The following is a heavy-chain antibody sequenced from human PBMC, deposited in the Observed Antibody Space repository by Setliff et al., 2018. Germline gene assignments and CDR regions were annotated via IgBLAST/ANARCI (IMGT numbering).Heavy chain of an antibody. D-gene: IGHD1-26*01. CDR1: GDAISSGDYF. Sequence: PSETLSLTCTVSGDAISSGDYFWSWIRQPPGKGLEWIAYIYHSGSAYYNPSLKSRVTMSVDTSKNQFSLHLTSVTAADTAVYYCAREVGTSTSSDAFDVWGQGMMVTVSS. CDR3: AREVGTSTSSDAFDV. V-gene: IGHV4-30-4*08. J-gene: IGHJ3*01. CDR2: IYHSGSA.